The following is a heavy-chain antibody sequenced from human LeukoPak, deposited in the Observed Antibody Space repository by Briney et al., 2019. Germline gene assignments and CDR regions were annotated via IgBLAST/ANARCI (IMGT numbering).Heavy chain of an antibody. J-gene: IGHJ5*01. Sequence: GGSLRLSCAASGFTLSDSWMTWVRQAPGKGLEWVANINQNGGEKVYVDSVKGRFTISRDNAKNSLFLQMNRLRAEDTAVYYCARGIGWFEYWGQGTLVTVSA. CDR1: GFTLSDSW. CDR2: INQNGGEK. V-gene: IGHV3-7*05. CDR3: ARGIGWFEY. D-gene: IGHD2-15*01.